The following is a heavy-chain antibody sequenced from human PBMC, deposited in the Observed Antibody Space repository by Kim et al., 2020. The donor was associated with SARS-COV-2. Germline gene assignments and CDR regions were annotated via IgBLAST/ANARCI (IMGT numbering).Heavy chain of an antibody. V-gene: IGHV3-21*01. D-gene: IGHD3-16*01. Sequence: GGSLRLSCAASGFTFSSYSMNWVRQAPGKGLGWVSSISSSSYIYYADSVKGRFTISRDNAKNSLYLQMNSLRAEDTAVYYCARGYDPTSPEGYWGQGTLVTVSS. CDR3: ARGYDPTSPEGY. CDR1: GFTFSSYS. CDR2: ISSSSYI. J-gene: IGHJ4*02.